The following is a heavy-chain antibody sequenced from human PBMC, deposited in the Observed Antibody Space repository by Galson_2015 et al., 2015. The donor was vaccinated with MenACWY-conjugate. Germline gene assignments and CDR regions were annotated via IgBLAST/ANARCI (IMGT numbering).Heavy chain of an antibody. J-gene: IGHJ4*02. CDR3: TRVKVQPLAADY. D-gene: IGHD6-13*01. Sequence: SLRLSCAASGFTLSSYWMHWVRQVPGKGLVWVSRINPDGSGTTYADSVKGRFTISRDNAKNTLYLQMNSLRAEDTAVYYCTRVKVQPLAADYWGQGTPVTVSS. CDR2: INPDGSGT. V-gene: IGHV3-74*01. CDR1: GFTLSSYW.